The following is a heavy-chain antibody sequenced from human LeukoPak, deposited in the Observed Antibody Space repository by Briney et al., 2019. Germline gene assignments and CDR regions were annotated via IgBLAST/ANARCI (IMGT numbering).Heavy chain of an antibody. CDR1: GFTFSSYG. J-gene: IGHJ4*02. V-gene: IGHV3-9*01. CDR3: AKVGLYYDSSGYYDY. D-gene: IGHD3-22*01. CDR2: ISWKSGSI. Sequence: GGSLRLSCAASGFTFSSYGMSWVRQAPGKGLEWVSGISWKSGSIGYADSVKGRFTISRDNAKNSLYLQMNSLRAEDTALYYCAKVGLYYDSSGYYDYWGQGTLVTVSS.